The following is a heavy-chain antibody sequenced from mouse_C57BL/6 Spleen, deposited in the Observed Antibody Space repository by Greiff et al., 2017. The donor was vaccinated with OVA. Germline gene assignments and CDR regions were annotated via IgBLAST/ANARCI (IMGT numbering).Heavy chain of an antibody. V-gene: IGHV1-82*01. D-gene: IGHD2-3*01. J-gene: IGHJ2*01. CDR1: GYAFSSSW. Sequence: QVQLKESGPELVKPGASVKISCKASGYAFSSSWMNWVKQRPGKGLEWIGRIYPGDGDTNYNGKFKGKATLTADKSSSTAYMQLSSLTSEDSAVYFCARGGYYVDYFDYWGQGTTLTVSS. CDR2: IYPGDGDT. CDR3: ARGGYYVDYFDY.